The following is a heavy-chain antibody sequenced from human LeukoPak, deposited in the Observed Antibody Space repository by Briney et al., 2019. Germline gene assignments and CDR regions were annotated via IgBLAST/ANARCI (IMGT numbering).Heavy chain of an antibody. CDR3: ASASGLNDAFDI. J-gene: IGHJ3*02. V-gene: IGHV4-59*12. CDR2: IYYSGST. Sequence: SETLSLTCAVYGGSLSGYYWSWIRQPPGKGLERIENIYYSGSTYYNPSLRSRVTISIDTSKNQFSLKVKSVTAADTAVYYCASASGLNDAFDIWGQGTMVIVSS. CDR1: GGSLSGYY. D-gene: IGHD6-19*01.